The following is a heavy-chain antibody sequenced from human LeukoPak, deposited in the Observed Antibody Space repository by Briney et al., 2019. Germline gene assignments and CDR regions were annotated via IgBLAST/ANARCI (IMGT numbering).Heavy chain of an antibody. CDR3: AREGLYGDYVWSLDY. Sequence: PSETLSLTCTVSGGSVSSGSYYWSWVRQPPGKGLELIGYIYYSGSTNYNPSLKSRVTISVETSKSQFSLKLSSVTAADTAVYYCAREGLYGDYVWSLDYWGQGTLVTVSS. CDR1: GGSVSSGSYY. V-gene: IGHV4-61*01. D-gene: IGHD4-17*01. CDR2: IYYSGST. J-gene: IGHJ4*02.